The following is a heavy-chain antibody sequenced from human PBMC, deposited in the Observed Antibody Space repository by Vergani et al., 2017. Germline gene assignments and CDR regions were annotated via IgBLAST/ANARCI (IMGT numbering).Heavy chain of an antibody. Sequence: EVQLLESGGGLVQPGGSLRLSCAASGFTFSSYAMSWVRQAPGKGLEWVSAIYSGGSTYYADSVKGRFTISRDNSKNTLYLQMNSLRAEDTAVYYCARGGGRDSSGWSRIDYYFDYWGQGTLVTVSS. CDR3: ARGGGRDSSGWSRIDYYFDY. V-gene: IGHV3-66*02. CDR1: GFTFSSYA. D-gene: IGHD6-19*01. CDR2: IYSGGST. J-gene: IGHJ4*02.